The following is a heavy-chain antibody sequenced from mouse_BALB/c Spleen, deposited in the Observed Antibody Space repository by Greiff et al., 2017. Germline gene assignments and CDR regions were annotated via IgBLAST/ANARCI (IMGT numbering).Heavy chain of an antibody. Sequence: VQLQQSGPELVKPGASVKISCKASGYTFTDYNMHWVKQSHGKSLEWIGYIYPYNGGTGYNQKFKSKATLTVDNSSSTAYMELRSLTSEDSAVYYCARSGGNDVAYAMDYWGQGTSVTVSS. J-gene: IGHJ4*01. CDR3: ARSGGNDVAYAMDY. CDR2: IYPYNGGT. V-gene: IGHV1S29*02. CDR1: GYTFTDYN. D-gene: IGHD1-1*02.